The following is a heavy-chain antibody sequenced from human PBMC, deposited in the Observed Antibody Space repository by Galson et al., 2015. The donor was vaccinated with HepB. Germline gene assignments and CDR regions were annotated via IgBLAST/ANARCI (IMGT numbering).Heavy chain of an antibody. CDR2: ISSSGSTI. CDR3: ARSYYDSRRGLDYYYGMDV. CDR1: GFTFSSYE. J-gene: IGHJ6*02. D-gene: IGHD3-22*01. V-gene: IGHV3-48*03. Sequence: SLRLSCAASGFTFSSYEMNWVRQAPGKGLEWVSYISSSGSTIYYADSVKGRFTISRDNAKNSLYLQMNSLRAEDTAVYYCARSYYDSRRGLDYYYGMDVWGQGTTVTVSS.